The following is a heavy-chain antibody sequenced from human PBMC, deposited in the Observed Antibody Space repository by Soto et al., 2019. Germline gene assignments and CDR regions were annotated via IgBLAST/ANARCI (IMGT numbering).Heavy chain of an antibody. D-gene: IGHD6-13*01. CDR2: IYYSGST. CDR1: GGSISGYY. Sequence: PSETLSLTCTVSGGSISGYYWSWIRQPPGKGLEWIGYIYYSGSTNYNPSLKSRVTISVDTSENQFSLKLSSVTAADTAVYYCARVDHSSSWYQFDYWGQGTLVTVSS. V-gene: IGHV4-59*01. J-gene: IGHJ4*02. CDR3: ARVDHSSSWYQFDY.